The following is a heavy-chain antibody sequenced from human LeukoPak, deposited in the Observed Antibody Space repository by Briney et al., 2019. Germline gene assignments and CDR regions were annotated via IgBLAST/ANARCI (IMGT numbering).Heavy chain of an antibody. CDR1: GYSFTNYW. J-gene: IGHJ3*02. CDR2: IYPGDSDA. V-gene: IGHV5-51*01. Sequence: GESLTISCTASGYSFTNYWIAWVRQLPGAGLGWMGTIYPGDSDARYSPAFQGQFTLSVDRSTTTAYLQWPSLEASDTAMYYCARPYSTGIRDAYDMWGQGTMVIVSS. D-gene: IGHD2/OR15-2a*01. CDR3: ARPYSTGIRDAYDM.